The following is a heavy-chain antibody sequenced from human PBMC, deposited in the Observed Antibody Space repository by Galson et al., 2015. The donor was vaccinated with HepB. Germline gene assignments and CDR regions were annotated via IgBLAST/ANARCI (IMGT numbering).Heavy chain of an antibody. J-gene: IGHJ5*02. D-gene: IGHD4-23*01. CDR3: ATDVGGSTEFDP. Sequence: VKVSCKVSGHSFIDYYIHWVQQTPGKGLEWMGFVDPQDGETLYAEKFQGRVTITADTSTDTAYMELSRLRDEDTAVYYCATDVGGSTEFDPWGQGTLVTASS. V-gene: IGHV1-69-2*01. CDR1: GHSFIDYY. CDR2: VDPQDGET.